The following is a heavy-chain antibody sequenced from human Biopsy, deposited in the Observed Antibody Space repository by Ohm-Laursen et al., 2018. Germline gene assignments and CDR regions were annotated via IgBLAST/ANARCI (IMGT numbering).Heavy chain of an antibody. CDR3: AGAGGHSF. Sequence: GSLRLSCSASEFNVDRNHMNWVRRAPGKGLEWVSMIHGSGRTDYADSVKGRFTVSRDNSKDTVYLQMNALRVVDTAMYYCAGAGGHSFWGQGALVTVSS. D-gene: IGHD3-16*01. V-gene: IGHV3-66*01. CDR1: EFNVDRNH. CDR2: IHGSGRT. J-gene: IGHJ4*02.